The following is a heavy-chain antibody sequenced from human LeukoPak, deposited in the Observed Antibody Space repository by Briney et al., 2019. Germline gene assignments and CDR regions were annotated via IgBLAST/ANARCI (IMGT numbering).Heavy chain of an antibody. CDR2: IHHSGTT. V-gene: IGHV4-59*01. J-gene: IGHJ4*02. Sequence: SETLSLTCTVSGGSISRYYWNWNRQPQATGMEWICYIHHSGTTNYNPSLKSRLTMSVDTSKNQFSLKLTSVSAADTAMYFCAKTGSLMGRFFDYWGQGIQVIVSS. CDR3: AKTGSLMGRFFDY. CDR1: GGSISRYY. D-gene: IGHD3-10*01.